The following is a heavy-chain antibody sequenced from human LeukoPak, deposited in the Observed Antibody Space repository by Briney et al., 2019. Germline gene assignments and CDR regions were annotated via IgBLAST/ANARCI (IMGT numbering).Heavy chain of an antibody. CDR1: GYTLAELS. J-gene: IGHJ4*02. Sequence: ASVTVSCTVSGYTLAELSMHWVRPAPGKGLEWMGGFDPEDGETIYAQKFQGRVTMSEDTSTDTAYMELSSLRSEDTAVYYCATPREYCSGGSCQPAKGCFDYWGQGTLVTVSS. V-gene: IGHV1-24*01. D-gene: IGHD2-15*01. CDR3: ATPREYCSGGSCQPAKGCFDY. CDR2: FDPEDGET.